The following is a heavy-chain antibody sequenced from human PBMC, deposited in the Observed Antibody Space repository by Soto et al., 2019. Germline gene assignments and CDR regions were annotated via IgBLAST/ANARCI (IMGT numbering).Heavy chain of an antibody. CDR2: IYHSGST. V-gene: IGHV4-4*02. CDR3: ARSTVTTTPYLDY. CDR1: SGSISSSNW. Sequence: QVQLQESGPGLVKPSGTLSLTCAVSSGSISSSNWWSWVRQPPGKGLEWIGEIYHSGSTNYNPSLKSRVTISVAKSKNQFSLKLSSVTAADTAVYYCARSTVTTTPYLDYWGQGTLVTVSS. D-gene: IGHD4-17*01. J-gene: IGHJ4*02.